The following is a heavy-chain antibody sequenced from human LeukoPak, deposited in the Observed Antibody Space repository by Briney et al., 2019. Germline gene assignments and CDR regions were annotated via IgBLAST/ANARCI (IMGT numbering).Heavy chain of an antibody. CDR3: ARALQGGIYYYYYMDV. CDR2: IIPIFGTA. V-gene: IGHV1-69*05. J-gene: IGHJ6*03. CDR1: GGTFSSYA. Sequence: SVKVSCKASGGTFSSYAISWVRQAPGQGLEWMGGIIPIFGTANYAQKFQGRVTITTDESTSTAYMELSSLRSEDTAVYYCARALQGGIYYYYYMDVWGKGTTVTVSS. D-gene: IGHD3-16*01.